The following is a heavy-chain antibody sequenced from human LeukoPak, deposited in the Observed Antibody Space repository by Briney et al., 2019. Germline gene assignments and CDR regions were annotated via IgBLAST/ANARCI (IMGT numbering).Heavy chain of an antibody. D-gene: IGHD3-16*01. Sequence: PGESLRLSCAASGFTFSSYSMNWVRQAPGKGLEWVSSISRSSNYKYYADSVKGRFTISRDNAKNTLYLQMSSLRTEDTAVYYCARDFLHLGGWGQGTMVTVSS. V-gene: IGHV3-21*01. J-gene: IGHJ3*01. CDR2: ISRSSNYK. CDR1: GFTFSSYS. CDR3: ARDFLHLGG.